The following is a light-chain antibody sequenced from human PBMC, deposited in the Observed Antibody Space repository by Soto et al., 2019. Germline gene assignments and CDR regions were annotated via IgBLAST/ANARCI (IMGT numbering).Light chain of an antibody. CDR3: QQYGSSPWT. Sequence: IVFTQSPGTLSLSPGERATLSCRASQSVSSNYLAWYQQKPGQAPRPLIYGASSRATGIPDRFSGSGAGTDFTLTISRLESEDFAVYYCQQYGSSPWTFGQGTKVDIK. CDR2: GAS. V-gene: IGKV3-20*01. J-gene: IGKJ1*01. CDR1: QSVSSNY.